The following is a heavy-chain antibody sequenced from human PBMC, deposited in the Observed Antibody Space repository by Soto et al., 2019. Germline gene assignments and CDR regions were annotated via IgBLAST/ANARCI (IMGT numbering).Heavy chain of an antibody. CDR2: ISSSGSTI. J-gene: IGHJ4*02. CDR3: ARPSVPGGSYSFHY. Sequence: GGSLRLSCAASGFTFSSYSMHWVRQAPGKGLEWVSYISSSGSTIYYADSVKGRFTISRDDAKNSLYLQMNSLRDEDPAVYYCARPSVPGGSYSFHYWGQGTLVTVSS. CDR1: GFTFSSYS. V-gene: IGHV3-48*02. D-gene: IGHD1-26*01.